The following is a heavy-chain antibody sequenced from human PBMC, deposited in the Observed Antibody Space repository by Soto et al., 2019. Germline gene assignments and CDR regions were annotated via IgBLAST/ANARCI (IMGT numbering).Heavy chain of an antibody. Sequence: SETLSLTSTVSGGSINTFYWSWVRQPAGKGLEWIGRIFSSGSTSFNPSLESRVAMSVDTSKNHFALNLSSVTAADMAVYYCAREGSYSAYNFVHAIQLWSSDFCGQGALLTVSS. CDR3: AREGSYSAYNFVHAIQLWSSDF. CDR2: IFSSGST. V-gene: IGHV4-4*07. J-gene: IGHJ4*02. D-gene: IGHD5-12*01. CDR1: GGSINTFY.